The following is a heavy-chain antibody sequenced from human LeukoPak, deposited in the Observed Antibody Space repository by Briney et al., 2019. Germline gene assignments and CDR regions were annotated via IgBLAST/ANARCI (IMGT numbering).Heavy chain of an antibody. Sequence: GGSLRLSCATSGFSFSGTWMTWVRQAPGEGLECITNISPDGNEKYYLDSVKGRFTVSRDNAKKLVFLQMNSLRVEDTAIYFCASDLNHDSGGWGQGTLVTVSS. CDR2: ISPDGNEK. J-gene: IGHJ4*02. D-gene: IGHD1-26*01. CDR1: GFSFSGTW. CDR3: ASDLNHDSGG. V-gene: IGHV3-7*01.